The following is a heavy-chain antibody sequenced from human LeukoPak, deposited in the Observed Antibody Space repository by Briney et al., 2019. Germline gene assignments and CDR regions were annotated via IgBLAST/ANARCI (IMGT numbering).Heavy chain of an antibody. CDR2: ISGSGGST. V-gene: IGHV3-23*01. Sequence: GSLSLSFAASGFPFSSYAMSWVRPAPGKGLEWVSAISGSGGSTYYADSVKGRFTISRDNSKNTLYLQMNSLRAEDTAVYYCAKNDGGVSEVVDYWGQGTLVTVSS. D-gene: IGHD1-1*01. J-gene: IGHJ4*02. CDR3: AKNDGGVSEVVDY. CDR1: GFPFSSYA.